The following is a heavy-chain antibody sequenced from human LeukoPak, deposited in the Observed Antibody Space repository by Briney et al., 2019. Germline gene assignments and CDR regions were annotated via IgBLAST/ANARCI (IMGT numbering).Heavy chain of an antibody. J-gene: IGHJ5*02. V-gene: IGHV3-23*01. CDR2: IDASGGAT. D-gene: IGHD6-19*01. CDR1: GFTFSSYA. Sequence: GGSLRLSCAASGFTFSSYAMSWVRQAPGKGLEWVSSIDASGGATYYADSVKGRFTISRDNSKNTFYLQMNSLRAEDTAVYSCAKGSGSVWYGWFAPWGQGTLGTVSS. CDR3: AKGSGSVWYGWFAP.